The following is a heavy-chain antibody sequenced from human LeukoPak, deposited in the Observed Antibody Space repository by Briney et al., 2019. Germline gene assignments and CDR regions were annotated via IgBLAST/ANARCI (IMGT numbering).Heavy chain of an antibody. V-gene: IGHV3-30*02. CDR1: GFTFSSYG. Sequence: GGSLRLSCAASGFTFSSYGMHWVRQAPGKGLEWVAVIWYDGSNKYYADSVKGRFTISRDNSKNTLYLQMNSLRAEDTAVYYCAKEDGSGYYFDYWGQGTLVTVSS. J-gene: IGHJ4*02. D-gene: IGHD3-3*01. CDR3: AKEDGSGYYFDY. CDR2: IWYDGSNK.